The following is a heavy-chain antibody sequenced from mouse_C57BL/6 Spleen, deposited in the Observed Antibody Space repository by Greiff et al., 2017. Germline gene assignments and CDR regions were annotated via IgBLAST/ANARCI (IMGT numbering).Heavy chain of an antibody. D-gene: IGHD2-3*01. J-gene: IGHJ4*01. CDR3: ARSPRDRLLPDGYAMDY. CDR2: INPSNGGT. CDR1: GYTFTSYW. Sequence: QVQLQQPGTELVKPGASVKLSCKASGYTFTSYWMHWVKQRPGQGLEWIGNINPSNGGTNYNEKFKSKATLTVDKSSSTAYMQLSSLTSEDSAVYYCARSPRDRLLPDGYAMDYWGQGTSVTVSS. V-gene: IGHV1-53*01.